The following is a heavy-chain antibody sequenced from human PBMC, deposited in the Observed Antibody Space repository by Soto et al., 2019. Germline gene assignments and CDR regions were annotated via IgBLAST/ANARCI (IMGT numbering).Heavy chain of an antibody. CDR3: AKTYSSGRGAFDV. CDR1: GFTFSSYS. Sequence: EVQLVESGGGLVQPGGSLRLSCAASGFTFSSYSMNWVRQAPGKGPEWVSYISSGSSTIYYADSVKGRFTISRDNAQNSLYLQMNSLRAEDTAVYYCAKTYSSGRGAFDVWGQGTMVTVSS. D-gene: IGHD6-19*01. CDR2: ISSGSSTI. J-gene: IGHJ3*01. V-gene: IGHV3-48*01.